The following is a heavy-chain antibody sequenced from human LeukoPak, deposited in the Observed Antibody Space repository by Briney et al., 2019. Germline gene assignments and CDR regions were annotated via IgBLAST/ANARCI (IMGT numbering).Heavy chain of an antibody. J-gene: IGHJ6*03. CDR1: GYIFTDYY. Sequence: GASVKVSCKASGYIFTDYYMHWVRQAPGQGLEWMGGIIPIFGTANYAQKFQGRVTITADESTSTAYMELSSLRSEDTAVYYCARGGRYVTEGSPDKYYYYYYMDVWGKGTTVTISS. CDR2: IIPIFGTA. V-gene: IGHV1-69*13. CDR3: ARGGRYVTEGSPDKYYYYYYMDV. D-gene: IGHD2-21*02.